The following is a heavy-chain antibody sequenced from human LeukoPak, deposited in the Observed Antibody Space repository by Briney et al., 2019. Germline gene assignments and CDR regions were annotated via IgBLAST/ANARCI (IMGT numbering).Heavy chain of an antibody. CDR1: GGSFSDYY. J-gene: IGHJ3*02. CDR2: IYYSGST. Sequence: SETLSLTCAVQGGSFSDYYWGWIRQPPGKGLEWIGSIYYSGSTYYNPSLKSRVTISVDTSKNQFSLKLSSVTAADTAVYYCARLSLDAFDIWGQGTMVTVSS. CDR3: ARLSLDAFDI. V-gene: IGHV4-39*01.